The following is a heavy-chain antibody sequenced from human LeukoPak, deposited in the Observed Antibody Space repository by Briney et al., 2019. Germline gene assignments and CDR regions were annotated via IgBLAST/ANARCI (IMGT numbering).Heavy chain of an antibody. V-gene: IGHV4-39*01. D-gene: IGHD5-18*01. Sequence: SETLSLTCTVSGGSISSTSYYWGWIRQPPGKGLEWIGSIYYSGSTYCNPSLKSRVTISVDTSKNQFSLKLSSVTAADTAVYYCARSDIAMVIAYWGQGTLVTVSS. CDR1: GGSISSTSYY. CDR3: ARSDIAMVIAY. J-gene: IGHJ4*02. CDR2: IYYSGST.